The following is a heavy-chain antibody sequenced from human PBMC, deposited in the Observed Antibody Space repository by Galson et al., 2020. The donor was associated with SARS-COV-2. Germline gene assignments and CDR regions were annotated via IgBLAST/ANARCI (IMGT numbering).Heavy chain of an antibody. V-gene: IGHV1-2*04. CDR3: ARGHGDTAMVRDVFDI. D-gene: IGHD5-18*01. CDR1: GYTFTGYY. CDR2: INPNSGGT. J-gene: IGHJ3*02. Sequence: GSSVKVSCKASGYTFTGYYMHWVRQAPGQGLEWMGWINPNSGGTNYAHKFQGWVTMTRDTSISTAYMELSRLRSDDTAVYYCARGHGDTAMVRDVFDIWGQGTMVTVSS.